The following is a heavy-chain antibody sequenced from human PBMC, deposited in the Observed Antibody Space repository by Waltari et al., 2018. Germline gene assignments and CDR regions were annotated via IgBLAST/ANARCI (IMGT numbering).Heavy chain of an antibody. V-gene: IGHV3-49*03. Sequence: EVQLVESGGGLVQPGRSLRLSCTASGFTFGDYAMSWFSQAPGKGLEWVGFIRSKAYGGTTEYAASVKGRFTISRDDSKSIAYLQMNSLKTEDTAVYYFTRVEGEAGAFDIWGQGTMVTVSS. CDR2: IRSKAYGGTT. CDR3: TRVEGEAGAFDI. D-gene: IGHD2-21*01. J-gene: IGHJ3*02. CDR1: GFTFGDYA.